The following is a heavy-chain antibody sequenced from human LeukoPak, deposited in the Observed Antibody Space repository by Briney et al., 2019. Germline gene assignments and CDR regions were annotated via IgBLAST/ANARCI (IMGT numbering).Heavy chain of an antibody. CDR3: ARSRPRLPNFDY. Sequence: ASVKVSCKASGYTLTSYDINWVRQATGQGLEWMGWMNPNSGRTGYAQNFQGRITITRNTSISTAYMELSSLRSEDTAVYYCARSRPRLPNFDYWGQGTLVTVSS. D-gene: IGHD5-18*01. J-gene: IGHJ4*02. V-gene: IGHV1-8*01. CDR2: MNPNSGRT. CDR1: GYTLTSYD.